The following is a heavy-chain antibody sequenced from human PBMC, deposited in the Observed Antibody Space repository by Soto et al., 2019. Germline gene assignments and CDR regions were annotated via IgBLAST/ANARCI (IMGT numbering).Heavy chain of an antibody. Sequence: EVQLVESGGGLVKPGGSLRLSCAASDFTITNAWMNWVRQAPGKGLEWVGRIKTKAEGGATDYAAPLKGRFTILRDDSSTTPLLQTNILKPDYTVVYYCTTGSVEGVWRQRATVNVSS. CDR1: DFTITNAW. V-gene: IGHV3-15*07. J-gene: IGHJ6*01. CDR2: IKTKAEGGAT. CDR3: TTGSVEGV. D-gene: IGHD2-15*01.